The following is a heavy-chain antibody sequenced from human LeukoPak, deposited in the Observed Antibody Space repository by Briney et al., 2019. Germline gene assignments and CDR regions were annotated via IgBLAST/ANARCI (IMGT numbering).Heavy chain of an antibody. V-gene: IGHV4-4*07. J-gene: IGHJ4*02. CDR3: ARDQYYYDSSGYYRFDY. D-gene: IGHD3-22*01. Sequence: SETLSLTCTVSGGSISSYYWSWIRQPAGKGLEWIGRIHTSGSTNYNPSLKSRVTMSVDTSKNQFSLKLSSVTAADTAVYYCARDQYYYDSSGYYRFDYWGQGTLVTVSS. CDR2: IHTSGST. CDR1: GGSISSYY.